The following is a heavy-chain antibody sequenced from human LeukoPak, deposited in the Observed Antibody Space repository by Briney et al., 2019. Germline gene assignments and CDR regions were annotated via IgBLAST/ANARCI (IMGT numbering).Heavy chain of an antibody. V-gene: IGHV4-61*02. Sequence: PSQTLSLTCTVSGGSISSGSYYWSWIRQPAGKGLEWIGRIYTSGSTNYNPSLKSRVTISVDTSKNQFSLKLSSVTAADTAVYYCARELPIAALAQTYAFDIWGQGTMVTVSS. CDR1: GGSISSGSYY. CDR3: ARELPIAALAQTYAFDI. D-gene: IGHD6-6*01. J-gene: IGHJ3*02. CDR2: IYTSGST.